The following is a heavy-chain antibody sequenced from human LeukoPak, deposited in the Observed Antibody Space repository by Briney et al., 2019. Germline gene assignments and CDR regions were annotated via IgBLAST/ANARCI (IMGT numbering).Heavy chain of an antibody. CDR1: GYTFTGNY. V-gene: IGHV1-2*02. D-gene: IGHD2-2*01. Sequence: GASVRISCKASGYTFTGNYMDWVRQAPGQGLEWMGWINPNSGGTNYAQKFQSRVTVTRDTSISTAYMGLSRLRSDDTAVYYCARDGAYCSSTSCYSYYYYYGMDVWGQGTTVTVSS. CDR3: ARDGAYCSSTSCYSYYYYYGMDV. J-gene: IGHJ6*02. CDR2: INPNSGGT.